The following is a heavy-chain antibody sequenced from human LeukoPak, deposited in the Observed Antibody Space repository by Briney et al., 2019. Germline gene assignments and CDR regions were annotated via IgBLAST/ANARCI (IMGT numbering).Heavy chain of an antibody. CDR1: GFTFSGSA. CDR3: TRLVIGSSIAARPFDY. D-gene: IGHD6-6*01. CDR2: IRSKANSYAT. V-gene: IGHV3-73*01. J-gene: IGHJ4*02. Sequence: GGSLRLSCAASGFTFSGSAMRWVRQASGKGLEWVGRIRSKANSYATAYAASVKGRFTISRDDSKNTAYLQMNSLKTEDTAVYYCTRLVIGSSIAARPFDYWGQGTLVTVSS.